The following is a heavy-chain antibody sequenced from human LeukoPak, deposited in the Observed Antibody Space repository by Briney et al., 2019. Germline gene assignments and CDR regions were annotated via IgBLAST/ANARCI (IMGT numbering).Heavy chain of an antibody. D-gene: IGHD3-16*01. CDR1: GGSISSSSYY. Sequence: PSETLSLTCTVSGGSISSSSYYWGWLRQPPGKGLEWIGSIYYSGSTYYNPSLKSRVTISVDTSKNQFYLKLSSVTAGDTAVYYCARDHYLWGSYRDYWGQGTLVTVSS. CDR2: IYYSGST. CDR3: ARDHYLWGSYRDY. V-gene: IGHV4-39*02. J-gene: IGHJ4*02.